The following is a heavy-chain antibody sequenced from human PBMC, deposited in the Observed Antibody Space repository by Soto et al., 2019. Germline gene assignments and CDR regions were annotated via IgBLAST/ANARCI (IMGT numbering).Heavy chain of an antibody. CDR2: IDFRRGST. D-gene: IGHD1-1*01. Sequence: LRLSCAASGFTLSIYSMSWVRQAPGKGLEWVSSIDFRRGSTYYADSVKGRFTISRDNTKNSVFLQLNSLRAEDTAVYYCASQEVEPPPYYFDFWGQGTLVTVSS. CDR1: GFTLSIYS. V-gene: IGHV3-21*01. J-gene: IGHJ4*02. CDR3: ASQEVEPPPYYFDF.